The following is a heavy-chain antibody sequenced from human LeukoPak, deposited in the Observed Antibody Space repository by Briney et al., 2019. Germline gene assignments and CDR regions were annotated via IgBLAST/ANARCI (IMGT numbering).Heavy chain of an antibody. CDR3: ATTNRAAYYYDSSGYYYFDY. D-gene: IGHD3-22*01. CDR1: GYTLTELS. V-gene: IGHV1-24*01. J-gene: IGHJ4*02. CDR2: FDPEDGET. Sequence: GASVKVSCKVSGYTLTELSMHWVRQAPGKGLEWMGGFDPEDGETIYAQKFQGRVTMTEDPSTDTAYMELSSLRSEDTAVYYCATTNRAAYYYDSSGYYYFDYWGQGTLVTVSS.